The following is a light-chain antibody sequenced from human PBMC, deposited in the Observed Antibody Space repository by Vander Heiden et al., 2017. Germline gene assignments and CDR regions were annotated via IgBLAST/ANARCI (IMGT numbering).Light chain of an antibody. CDR1: QSVRYSIDNNHY. Sequence: DIVMTQSPDSLAVSLGERATINCKSSQSVRYSIDNNHYLAWYQQKAGQPPKLLIHWASTREAGVPDRFSGSGSETDFTLTISSLQAEDAAVYYCQQYYVSPFTFGQGTKLEIK. V-gene: IGKV4-1*01. CDR3: QQYYVSPFT. J-gene: IGKJ2*01. CDR2: WAS.